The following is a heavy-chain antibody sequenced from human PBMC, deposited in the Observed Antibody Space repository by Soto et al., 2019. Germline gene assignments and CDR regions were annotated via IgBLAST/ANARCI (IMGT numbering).Heavy chain of an antibody. CDR1: GGSISSSSYY. V-gene: IGHV4-39*01. Sequence: LETLSLTCTVSGGSISSSSYYWGWIRKPPGKGLEWIGSIYYSGSTYYNPSLKSRVTISVDTSKNQFSLKLSSVTAADTAVYYCARLFPHSGSYLDYWGQGTLVTVSS. D-gene: IGHD1-26*01. CDR3: ARLFPHSGSYLDY. CDR2: IYYSGST. J-gene: IGHJ4*02.